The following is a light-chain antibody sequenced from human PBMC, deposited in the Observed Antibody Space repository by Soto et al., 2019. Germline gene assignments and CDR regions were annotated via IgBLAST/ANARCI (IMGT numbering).Light chain of an antibody. CDR3: QQYSRSPQKMYT. Sequence: EIVLTQSPGTLSLSPGERATLSCRASQSVSSIYLAWYQQKPGQAPRLVIYAASSSATGIPDRFSGSGSGTDFTLTISRVEPEDFAVYYCQQYSRSPQKMYTFGQGTKLEIK. J-gene: IGKJ2*01. CDR1: QSVSSIY. V-gene: IGKV3-20*01. CDR2: AAS.